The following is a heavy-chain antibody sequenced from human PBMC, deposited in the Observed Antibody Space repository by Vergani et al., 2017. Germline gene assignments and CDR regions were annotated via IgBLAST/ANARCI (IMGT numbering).Heavy chain of an antibody. D-gene: IGHD5-12*01. CDR3: AKPIVATMTSFLDP. J-gene: IGHJ5*02. V-gene: IGHV3-23*01. CDR1: GFTFSSYA. Sequence: EVQLLESGGGLVQPGGSLRLSCAASGFTFSSYAMSWVRQAPGKGLAWVSAISGSGGSTYYADSVKGRFTISRDNSKNTLYLQMNSLRAEDTAVYYCAKPIVATMTSFLDPWGQGTLVTVSS. CDR2: ISGSGGST.